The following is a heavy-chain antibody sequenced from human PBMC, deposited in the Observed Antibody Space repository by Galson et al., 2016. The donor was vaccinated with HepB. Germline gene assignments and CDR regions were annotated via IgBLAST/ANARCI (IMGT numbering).Heavy chain of an antibody. CDR2: ISSGSSYT. V-gene: IGHV3-21*01. Sequence: SLSLSCAASGFTFRTYSMNWVRQAPGKGLEWVSSISSGSSYTYYADSLKGRFNISRDNAKKSLYMQMNSLRAEDTAVYYCARVRTVPLLDAFDLWGQGTKVTVSS. CDR1: GFTFRTYS. CDR3: ARVRTVPLLDAFDL. D-gene: IGHD4-17*01. J-gene: IGHJ3*01.